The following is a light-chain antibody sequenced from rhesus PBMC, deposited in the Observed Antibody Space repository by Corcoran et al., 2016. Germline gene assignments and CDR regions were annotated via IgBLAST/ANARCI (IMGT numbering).Light chain of an antibody. Sequence: DIQMTQSPSSLSASVADRVTVTCRASQGINKELSWYQQKPGKAPTLLIYAASSLQTGVSSRFSGSGFGTDYTLTISSLHAEDVATYYCLQDDTTPLTFGGGTEVEIK. J-gene: IGKJ4*01. V-gene: IGKV1-94*01. CDR1: QGINKE. CDR2: AAS. CDR3: LQDDTTPLT.